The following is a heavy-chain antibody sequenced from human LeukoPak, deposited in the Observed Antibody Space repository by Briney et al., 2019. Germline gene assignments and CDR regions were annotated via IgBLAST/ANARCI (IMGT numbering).Heavy chain of an antibody. CDR1: GYTFTSYG. J-gene: IGHJ4*02. Sequence: ASVKVSCKASGYTFTSYGINWVRLAPGQGLEWMGIINPSGGRIIYAQKFQGRVTMTRDTSTSTVYMELSSLRSEDTAVYYCARDGEDDGSGSYPDYWGQGTLVTVSS. V-gene: IGHV1-46*01. D-gene: IGHD3-10*01. CDR3: ARDGEDDGSGSYPDY. CDR2: INPSGGRI.